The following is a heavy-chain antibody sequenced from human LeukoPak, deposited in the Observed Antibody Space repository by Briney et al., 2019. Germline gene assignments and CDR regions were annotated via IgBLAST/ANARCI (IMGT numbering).Heavy chain of an antibody. CDR2: IYYSGRT. D-gene: IGHD5-24*01. CDR3: ARVDGDGYNIPDY. J-gene: IGHJ4*02. Sequence: SETLSLTCTVSGSSISRYYWSWIRQPPGKGLEWIGYIYYSGRTKYNPSLKSRVTISVDTSKNQFSLKLSSVTAADTAVYYCARVDGDGYNIPDYWGQGTLVTVSS. CDR1: GSSISRYY. V-gene: IGHV4-59*12.